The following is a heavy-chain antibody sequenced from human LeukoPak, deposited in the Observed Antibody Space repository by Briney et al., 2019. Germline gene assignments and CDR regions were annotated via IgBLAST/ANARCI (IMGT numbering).Heavy chain of an antibody. CDR1: GGTISSYY. CDR2: IYYSGST. Sequence: SETLSLTCTVSGGTISSYYWSWIRQPPGKGLEWIWYIYYSGSTNYYPSFKSRVTISVDTSKNQFSLKLSSVTAADTAVYYCAGWGSGSYYGFYYWGQGTLVTVSS. D-gene: IGHD3-10*01. J-gene: IGHJ4*02. CDR3: AGWGSGSYYGFYY. V-gene: IGHV4-59*01.